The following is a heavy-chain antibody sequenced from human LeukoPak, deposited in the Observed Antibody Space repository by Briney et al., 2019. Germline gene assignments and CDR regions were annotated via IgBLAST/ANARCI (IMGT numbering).Heavy chain of an antibody. Sequence: SETLSLTCTVSGGSISSSRDYWGWFRQPPGKGLEWIGTIYYTGSAFFHPSLKSRVTMSVDTSKNQFSLRLISVTAADTAIYFCARIQKGVYLAAQNWIDPWGEGALVTVSS. CDR2: IYYTGSA. D-gene: IGHD5/OR15-5a*01. CDR1: GGSISSSRDY. J-gene: IGHJ5*02. CDR3: ARIQKGVYLAAQNWIDP. V-gene: IGHV4-39*01.